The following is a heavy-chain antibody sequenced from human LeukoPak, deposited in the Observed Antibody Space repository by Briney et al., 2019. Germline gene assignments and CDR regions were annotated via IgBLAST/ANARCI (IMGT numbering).Heavy chain of an antibody. V-gene: IGHV4-30-4*01. CDR3: ARVDRTSTFGGVVGTNPQYGEADY. CDR1: GGSISSGDYY. J-gene: IGHJ4*02. D-gene: IGHD3-16*02. Sequence: SETLSLTCTVSGGSISSGDYYWSWIRQPPGKGLEWIGYIYYSGSTYYNPSLKSRVTISVDTSKNQFSLKLSSVTAADTAVYYCARVDRTSTFGGVVGTNPQYGEADYWGQGTRVTVPS. CDR2: IYYSGST.